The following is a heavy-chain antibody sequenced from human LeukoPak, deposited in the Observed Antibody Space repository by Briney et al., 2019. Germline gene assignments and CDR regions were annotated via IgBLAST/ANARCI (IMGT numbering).Heavy chain of an antibody. CDR1: GFTFSSYW. CDR2: IKPDESEK. V-gene: IGHV3-7*03. Sequence: QTGGSLRLSCAASGFTFSSYWMTWVRQAPGEGLEWVANIKPDESEKYYLDSVKGRFTISRDNAKNSVYLQMNSLRAEDTAVCYCARGRFSSDYWGQGTLVTVSS. CDR3: ARGRFSSDY. J-gene: IGHJ4*02.